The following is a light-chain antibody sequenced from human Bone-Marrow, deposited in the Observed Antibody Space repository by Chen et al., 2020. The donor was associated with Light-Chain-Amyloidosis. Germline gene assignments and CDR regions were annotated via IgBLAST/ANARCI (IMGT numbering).Light chain of an antibody. CDR1: QSINSY. CDR2: AAS. CDR3: GHSYLSPFN. V-gene: IGKV1-39*01. Sequence: DIQMTQSPSSLSASVGDRVTITCRASQSINSYLNWYQQKPGKAPNLLIYAASNLERGVLSRFNATGSGSDFTLTSSSLPAEVFARDFCGHSYLSPFNYGGGAEVEI. J-gene: IGKJ4*01.